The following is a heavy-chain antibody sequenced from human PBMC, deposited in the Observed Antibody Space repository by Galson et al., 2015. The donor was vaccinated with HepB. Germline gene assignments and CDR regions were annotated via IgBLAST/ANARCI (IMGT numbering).Heavy chain of an antibody. CDR2: IIPIFGTA. D-gene: IGHD3-22*01. CDR3: AREGYYDSSGYYPPGAFDI. J-gene: IGHJ3*02. Sequence: SVKASCKASGGTFSSYAISWVRQAPGQGLEWMGGIIPIFGTANYAQKFQGRVTITADESTSTAYMELSSLRSEDTAVYYCAREGYYDSSGYYPPGAFDIWGQGTMVTVSS. CDR1: GGTFSSYA. V-gene: IGHV1-69*13.